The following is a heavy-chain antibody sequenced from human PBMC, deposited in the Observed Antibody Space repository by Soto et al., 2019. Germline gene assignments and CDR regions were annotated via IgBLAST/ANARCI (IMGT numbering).Heavy chain of an antibody. V-gene: IGHV1-2*02. J-gene: IGHJ4*02. CDR2: INPNTGVT. CDR1: DYYFPGYK. Sequence: ASVKVSCKASDYYFPGYKIHWVRQAPGQGLEWMGWINPNTGVTNYAQKFQGRVTMTGDTSISTAYLEVKKLRSDDTAVYFCARGPAYINGWRTFDLWGRGILVTVSS. D-gene: IGHD6-19*01. CDR3: ARGPAYINGWRTFDL.